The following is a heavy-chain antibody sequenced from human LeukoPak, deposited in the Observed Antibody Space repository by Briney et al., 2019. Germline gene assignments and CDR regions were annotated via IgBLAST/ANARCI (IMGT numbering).Heavy chain of an antibody. CDR3: ARGSLAVAGGYFDY. CDR1: GGTFISYA. D-gene: IGHD6-19*01. V-gene: IGHV1-69*13. J-gene: IGHJ4*02. CDR2: IIPIFGTA. Sequence: SVKVSCKASGGTFISYAISWVRQAPGQGLEWMGGIIPIFGTANYAQKFQGRVTITADESTSTAYMELSSLRSEDTAVYYCARGSLAVAGGYFDYWGQGTLVTVSS.